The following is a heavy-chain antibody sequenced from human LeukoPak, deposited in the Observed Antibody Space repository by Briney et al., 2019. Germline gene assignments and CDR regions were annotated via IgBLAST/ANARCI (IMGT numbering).Heavy chain of an antibody. CDR2: ISVSGGVR. J-gene: IGHJ4*02. Sequence: GGSPRLSCVASGYPFSSYSMNWIRQAPGKGLEWVSYISVSGGVRSYADSVKGRFTISRDDARNSLYLQTNSLKDEDTAVYYCARDRGYFYDQLDYWGQGTLVTASS. CDR1: GYPFSSYS. D-gene: IGHD2/OR15-2a*01. CDR3: ARDRGYFYDQLDY. V-gene: IGHV3-48*02.